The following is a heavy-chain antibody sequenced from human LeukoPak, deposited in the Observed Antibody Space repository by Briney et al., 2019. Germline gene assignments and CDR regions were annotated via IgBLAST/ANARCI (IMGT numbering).Heavy chain of an antibody. Sequence: SEILSLTCTVSGGSISSYYWSWIRQPPGKGLEWIGYIYYDGSTNYNPSLKSRVTISVDTSKNQFSLKLSSVTAADTAVYYCARDRCSGGSCPYNWFDPWGQGTLVTVSS. CDR2: IYYDGST. J-gene: IGHJ5*02. CDR3: ARDRCSGGSCPYNWFDP. V-gene: IGHV4-59*01. CDR1: GGSISSYY. D-gene: IGHD2-15*01.